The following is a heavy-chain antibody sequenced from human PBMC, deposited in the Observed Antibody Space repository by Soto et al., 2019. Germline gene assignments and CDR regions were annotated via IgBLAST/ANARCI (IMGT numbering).Heavy chain of an antibody. CDR3: ARGRVPVAGNDAFDI. CDR1: GYTFTGYY. D-gene: IGHD6-19*01. Sequence: GASVKVSCKASGYTFTGYYMHWVRQAPGQGLEWMGWINPNSGGTNYAQKFQGWVTMTRDTSISTAYMELSRLRSDDTAVYYCARGRVPVAGNDAFDIWGQGTMVTVSS. J-gene: IGHJ3*02. V-gene: IGHV1-2*04. CDR2: INPNSGGT.